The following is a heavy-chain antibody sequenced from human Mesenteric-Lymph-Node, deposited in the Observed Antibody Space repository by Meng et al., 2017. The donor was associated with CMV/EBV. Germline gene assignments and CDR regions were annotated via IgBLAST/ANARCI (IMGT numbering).Heavy chain of an antibody. CDR2: INHSGST. Sequence: FSDYYWSWIRQPPGKGLEWIGEINHSGSTNYNSSLKSRVTISVDTSKNQFSLKLSSVTAADTAVYYCARGLLRVGGFYYYYYGMDVWGQGTTVTVSS. V-gene: IGHV4-34*01. J-gene: IGHJ6*01. CDR3: ARGLLRVGGFYYYYYGMDV. CDR1: FSDYY. D-gene: IGHD1-26*01.